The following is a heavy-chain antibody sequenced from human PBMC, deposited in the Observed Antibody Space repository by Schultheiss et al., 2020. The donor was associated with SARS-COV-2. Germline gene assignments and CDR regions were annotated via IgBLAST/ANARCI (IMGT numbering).Heavy chain of an antibody. J-gene: IGHJ4*02. CDR3: ATAGSGSYRLGVAY. D-gene: IGHD1-26*01. CDR2: IRGGGAVT. V-gene: IGHV3-23*01. Sequence: GGSLRLSCAASGFTFSSYAMSWVRQAPGKGLEWVSVIRGGGAVTFYADSVEGRFTISRDNSKNTLYLQMNSLRAEDTAVYYCATAGSGSYRLGVAYWGQGTLVTVSS. CDR1: GFTFSSYA.